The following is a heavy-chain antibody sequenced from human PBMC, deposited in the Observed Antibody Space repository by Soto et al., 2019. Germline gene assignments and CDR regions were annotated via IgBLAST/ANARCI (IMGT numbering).Heavy chain of an antibody. Sequence: QVQLVESGGGEVQPGRSLRLSCAASGFTFSSYGMHWVRQAPGKGLEWVAVISYDGSNKYYADSVKDRFTISRDNSKNTLYLQMNSLRAEDTAVYYCAKGLDYGDLHYYYYGMDVWGQGTTVTVSS. CDR3: AKGLDYGDLHYYYYGMDV. CDR2: ISYDGSNK. CDR1: GFTFSSYG. D-gene: IGHD4-17*01. J-gene: IGHJ6*02. V-gene: IGHV3-30*18.